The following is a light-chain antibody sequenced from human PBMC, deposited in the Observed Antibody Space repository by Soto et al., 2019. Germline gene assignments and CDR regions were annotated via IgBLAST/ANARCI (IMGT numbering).Light chain of an antibody. J-gene: IGKJ1*01. CDR3: LQDYSYPWT. CDR2: AAS. Sequence: IQFTQSPSSLSAYVGDRVTITCRASQGIRNDLGWYQQKPGKAPKLLIYAASSLQSGVPSRFSGSASGTDFTLTVSSLQPEDFATYYCLQDYSYPWTFGQGTKVDIK. V-gene: IGKV1-6*01. CDR1: QGIRND.